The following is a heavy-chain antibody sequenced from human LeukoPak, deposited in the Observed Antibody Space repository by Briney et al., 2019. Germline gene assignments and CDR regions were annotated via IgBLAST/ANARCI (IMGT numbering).Heavy chain of an antibody. Sequence: SGGSLRLSCAASGFTFSSYAMHWVRQAPGKGLEWVAVISYDGSNKYYADSVKGRFTISRDNSKNTLYLQMNSLRAEDTAVYYCARVGPISPSLYFDYWGQGTLVTVSS. J-gene: IGHJ4*02. D-gene: IGHD1-26*01. CDR1: GFTFSSYA. V-gene: IGHV3-30-3*01. CDR2: ISYDGSNK. CDR3: ARVGPISPSLYFDY.